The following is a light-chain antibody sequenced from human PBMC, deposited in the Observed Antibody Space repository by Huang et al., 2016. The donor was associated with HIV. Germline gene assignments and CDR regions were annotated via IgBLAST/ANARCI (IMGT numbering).Light chain of an antibody. Sequence: TVMTQSPAILSVSPGESATLSCRTSQSVKSNLAWYLQKPGQRPRPLIYAASTRATGVPPRFSGSGSETEFALTISDLQSEDVALYYCQHYNNWPPRYTFGQGTKLDI. CDR1: QSVKSN. V-gene: IGKV3-15*01. CDR3: QHYNNWPPRYT. J-gene: IGKJ2*01. CDR2: AAS.